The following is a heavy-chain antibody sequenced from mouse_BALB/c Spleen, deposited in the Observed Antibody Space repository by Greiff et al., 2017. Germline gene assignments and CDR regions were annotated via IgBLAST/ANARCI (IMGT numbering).Heavy chain of an antibody. Sequence: QVQLKQPGAELVKPGASVKLSCKASGYTFTSYWMHWVKQRPGQGLEWIGEINPSNGRTNYNEKFKSKATLTVDKSSSTAYMQLSSLTSEDSAVYYCARRSYYDYDGYAMDYWGQGTSVTVSS. V-gene: IGHV1S81*02. CDR2: INPSNGRT. J-gene: IGHJ4*01. D-gene: IGHD2-4*01. CDR1: GYTFTSYW. CDR3: ARRSYYDYDGYAMDY.